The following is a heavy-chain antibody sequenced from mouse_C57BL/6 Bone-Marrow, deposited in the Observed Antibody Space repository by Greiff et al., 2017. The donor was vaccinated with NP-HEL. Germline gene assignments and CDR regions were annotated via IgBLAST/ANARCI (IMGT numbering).Heavy chain of an antibody. J-gene: IGHJ1*03. CDR2: INPNNGGT. CDR3: ARSWGNYGGYWYFDV. D-gene: IGHD2-1*01. V-gene: IGHV1-26*01. CDR1: GYTFTDYY. Sequence: EVQLQQSGPELVKPGASVKISCKASGYTFTDYYMNWVKQSHGKSLEWIGDINPNNGGTSYNQKFKGKATLTVDKSSSTAYMELRSLTSEDSAVYYCARSWGNYGGYWYFDVWGTGTTVTVSS.